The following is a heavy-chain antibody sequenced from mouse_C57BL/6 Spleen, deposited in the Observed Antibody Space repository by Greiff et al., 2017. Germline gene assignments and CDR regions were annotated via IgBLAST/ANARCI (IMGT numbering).Heavy chain of an antibody. J-gene: IGHJ2*01. Sequence: VHVKQSGPELVKPGASVKISCKASGYSFTDYNMNWVKQSHGKSLEWIGVINPNYGTPSYNQKFKGKATLTVDQSSSTAYMQLNSLTSEDSAVYYCAISYCGYDVYYFDYWGQGTTLTVSS. CDR3: AISYCGYDVYYFDY. D-gene: IGHD2-9*01. CDR1: GYSFTDYN. CDR2: INPNYGTP. V-gene: IGHV1-39*01.